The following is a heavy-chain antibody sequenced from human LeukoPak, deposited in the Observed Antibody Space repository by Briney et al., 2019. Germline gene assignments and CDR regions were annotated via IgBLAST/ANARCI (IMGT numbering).Heavy chain of an antibody. V-gene: IGHV1-46*01. D-gene: IGHD2-2*01. CDR1: GYTFTSYY. CDR2: INPSGGST. Sequence: ASVKVSFKASGYTFTSYYMHWVRQAHGQGLEWMGIINPSGGSTSYAQKFQGRVTMTRDTSTSTVYMELSSLRSEDTAVYYCARDRMAWAEVPAADYPALYGMDVWGQGTTVTVSS. J-gene: IGHJ6*02. CDR3: ARDRMAWAEVPAADYPALYGMDV.